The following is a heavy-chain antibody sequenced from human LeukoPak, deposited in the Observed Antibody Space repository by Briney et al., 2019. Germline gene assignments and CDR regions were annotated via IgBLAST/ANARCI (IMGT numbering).Heavy chain of an antibody. CDR2: VDSYGSST. Sequence: PGGSLRLSCSASGFTLTSYWMHWVRQAPGKGLVWVSRVDSYGSSTTYADSVKGRFTISRDNAKNTLYLQMNSLRAEDTAVYYCATGVTAFDYWGQGSLVTVSS. J-gene: IGHJ4*02. CDR1: GFTLTSYW. D-gene: IGHD3-10*01. V-gene: IGHV3-74*01. CDR3: ATGVTAFDY.